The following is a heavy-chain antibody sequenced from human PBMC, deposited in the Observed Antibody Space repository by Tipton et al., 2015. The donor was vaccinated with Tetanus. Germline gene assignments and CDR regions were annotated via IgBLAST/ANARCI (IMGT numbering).Heavy chain of an antibody. CDR2: IYYSGST. J-gene: IGHJ6*02. D-gene: IGHD3-3*01. CDR3: ARGGRITIFGVVHPGYGMDV. CDR1: GGSISSSSYY. V-gene: IGHV4-39*07. Sequence: TLSLTCTVSGGSISSSSYYWGWIRQPPGKGLEWIGSIYYSGSTYYNPSLKSRVTISVDTSKNQFSLKLSSVTAADTAVYYCARGGRITIFGVVHPGYGMDVWGQGTTATVSS.